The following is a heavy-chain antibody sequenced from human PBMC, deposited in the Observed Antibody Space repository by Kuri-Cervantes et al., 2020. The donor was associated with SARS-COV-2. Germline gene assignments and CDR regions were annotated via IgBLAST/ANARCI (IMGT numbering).Heavy chain of an antibody. D-gene: IGHD1/OR15-1a*01. CDR2: ISSSSSYI. CDR3: ARGNKYLQH. CDR1: GFTFSSYA. J-gene: IGHJ1*01. V-gene: IGHV3-21*01. Sequence: GESLKISCAASGFTFSSYAMHWVRQAPGKGLEWVSSISSSSSYIYYADSVKGRFTISRDNAKNSLYLQMNSLRAEDTAVYYCARGNKYLQHWGQGTLVTVSS.